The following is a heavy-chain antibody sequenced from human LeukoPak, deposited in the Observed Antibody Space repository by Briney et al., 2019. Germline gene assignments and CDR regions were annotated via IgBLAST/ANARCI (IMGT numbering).Heavy chain of an antibody. CDR2: IYYSGST. D-gene: IGHD3-3*01. CDR1: GGSISSGDYY. J-gene: IGHJ4*02. CDR3: ARQIFGVVMSDY. V-gene: IGHV4-30-4*01. Sequence: PSETLSLTCTVSGGSISSGDYYWSWIRQPPGKGLEWIGYIYYSGSTYYNPSLKSRVTISVDTSKNQFSLKLSSVTAADAAVYYCARQIFGVVMSDYWGQGTLVTVSS.